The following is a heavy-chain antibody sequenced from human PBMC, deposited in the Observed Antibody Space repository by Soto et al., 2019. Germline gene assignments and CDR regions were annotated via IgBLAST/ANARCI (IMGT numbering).Heavy chain of an antibody. Sequence: PGGSLRLSCAVSGFTFSNYAMSWVRQTPGKGLEWVSVIYSGGSTYYADSVKGRFTISRDNSKNTLYLQMNSLRAEETAVYYCARDYLVVPHRVIDYWGQGTLVTVSS. D-gene: IGHD2-2*01. CDR3: ARDYLVVPHRVIDY. CDR2: IYSGGST. J-gene: IGHJ4*02. CDR1: GFTFSNYA. V-gene: IGHV3-66*01.